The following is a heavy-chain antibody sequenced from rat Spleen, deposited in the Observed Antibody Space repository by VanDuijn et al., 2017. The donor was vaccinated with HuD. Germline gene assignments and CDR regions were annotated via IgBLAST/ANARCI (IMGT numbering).Heavy chain of an antibody. CDR1: GFSLTNYH. Sequence: QVQLKESGPGLVQPSQTLSPTSAVSGFSLTNYHVHWVRQPPGKGLEWMGVMWSGGSTDYNSALKSRLSISRDTSKNQVFLKMNSLQSEDTAIYYCTREGTVSRYFDFWGPGTMVTVSS. CDR3: TREGTVSRYFDF. D-gene: IGHD1-1*01. J-gene: IGHJ1*01. V-gene: IGHV2-45*01. CDR2: MWSGGST.